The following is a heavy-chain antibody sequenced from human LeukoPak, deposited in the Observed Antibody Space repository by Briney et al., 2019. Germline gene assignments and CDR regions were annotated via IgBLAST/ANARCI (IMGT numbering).Heavy chain of an antibody. Sequence: ASVKVSCKASGYTFTGYYVHWVRQAPGQGLEWMGRINPNSGGTKYAQKFQDRVTMTRDTSISTAYVELSRLRSDDTAVYYCARVSDTVTTDYWGQGTLVTVSS. CDR2: INPNSGGT. J-gene: IGHJ4*02. CDR3: ARVSDTVTTDY. CDR1: GYTFTGYY. D-gene: IGHD4-17*01. V-gene: IGHV1-2*06.